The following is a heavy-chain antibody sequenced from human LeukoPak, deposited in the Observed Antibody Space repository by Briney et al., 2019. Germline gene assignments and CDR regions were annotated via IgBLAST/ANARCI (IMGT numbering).Heavy chain of an antibody. CDR3: ARGVAAAGTLVDY. CDR2: IYYSGST. J-gene: IGHJ4*02. V-gene: IGHV4-59*01. Sequence: PSETLSLTCTVSGGSISRYYWSWLRQPPGRGLEWIGYIYYSGSTNYNPSLKSRVTISVDTSKNQFSLKLSSVTAADTAVYYCARGVAAAGTLVDYWGQGTLVTVSS. D-gene: IGHD6-13*01. CDR1: GGSISRYY.